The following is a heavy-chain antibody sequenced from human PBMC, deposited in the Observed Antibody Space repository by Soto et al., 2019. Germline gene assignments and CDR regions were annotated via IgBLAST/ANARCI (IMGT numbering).Heavy chain of an antibody. Sequence: VSEGTCIDFGGRWVLQKPGKGLVWVSGIKSDGTHTTYAESMKGRFTISRENAKNTMYLQMNSLSAVDTAVYYCASLFASPYYPHAFDYSGHGTQVTVS. D-gene: IGHD1-26*01. J-gene: IGHJ4*01. CDR3: ASLFASPYYPHAFDY. CDR2: IKSDGTHT. V-gene: IGHV3-74*01. CDR1: EGTCIDFG.